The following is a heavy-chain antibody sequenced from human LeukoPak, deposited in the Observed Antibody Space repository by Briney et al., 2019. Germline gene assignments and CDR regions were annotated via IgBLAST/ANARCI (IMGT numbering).Heavy chain of an antibody. J-gene: IGHJ4*02. D-gene: IGHD3-10*01. Sequence: SETLSLTCTVSGGSISSGGYYWSWIRQHPGKGLEWIGYIYYSGSTYYNPSLKSRVTITVDTSKNQFSLKLSSVTAADTAVYYCSGTMVRGVIISFDYWGQGTLVTVSS. CDR1: GGSISSGGYY. CDR2: IYYSGST. CDR3: SGTMVRGVIISFDY. V-gene: IGHV4-31*03.